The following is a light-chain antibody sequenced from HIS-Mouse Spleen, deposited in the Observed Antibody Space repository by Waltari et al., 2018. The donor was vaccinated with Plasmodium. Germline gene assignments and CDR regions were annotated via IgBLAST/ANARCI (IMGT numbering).Light chain of an antibody. CDR2: GAS. V-gene: IGKV3-15*01. CDR3: QQYNNWSFA. Sequence: ELVMPQSPATLSVSQGERATLSRRASQSVSSNLAWYQQKPGQAPRLLIYGASTRATGIPARFSGSGSGTEFTLTISSLQSEDFAVYYCQQYNNWSFAFGPGTKVDIK. CDR1: QSVSSN. J-gene: IGKJ3*01.